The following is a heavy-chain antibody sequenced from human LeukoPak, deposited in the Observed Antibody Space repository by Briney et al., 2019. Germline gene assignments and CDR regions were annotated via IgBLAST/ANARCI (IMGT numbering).Heavy chain of an antibody. Sequence: SETLSLTCTVSGGSISSYYWSWIRQPAGKGLEWIGRIYTSVSTNYNPSLKSRVTMPVDTSKNQFSLKLSSVTAADTTVYYCARGELTGDVFDYWGQGTLVTVSS. V-gene: IGHV4-4*07. CDR2: IYTSVST. J-gene: IGHJ4*02. D-gene: IGHD7-27*01. CDR1: GGSISSYY. CDR3: ARGELTGDVFDY.